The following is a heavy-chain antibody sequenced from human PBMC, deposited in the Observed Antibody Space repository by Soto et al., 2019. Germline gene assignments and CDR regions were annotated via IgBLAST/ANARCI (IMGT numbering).Heavy chain of an antibody. CDR2: IYWNDDK. CDR3: AHSPWGAAPDY. Sequence: QVTLKESGPTLVKPTETLTLTCTVSGFPLSARGLGVGGIRQPPGKALEWLAIIYWNDDKRYSPSLKSRLTITKDTSQKQVVLSMTNTDPVDTAKYYCAHSPWGAAPDYWGQGTLVTVSS. D-gene: IGHD3-16*01. J-gene: IGHJ4*02. V-gene: IGHV2-5*01. CDR1: GFPLSARGLG.